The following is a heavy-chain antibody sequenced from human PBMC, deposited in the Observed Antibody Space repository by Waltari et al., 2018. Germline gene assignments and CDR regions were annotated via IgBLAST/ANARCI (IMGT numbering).Heavy chain of an antibody. V-gene: IGHV1-46*01. CDR1: EYTFTSSY. CDR3: ALDTGALWMDV. Sequence: QVQLVQSGAEVKKPGASVKISCKTSEYTFTSSYIHWVRQAPGQGLEWMGIRNPIGGSTIYAQKFQGRVTMTRDTSTSTVYMELSSLRSDDTAVYYCALDTGALWMDVWGQGTTVTVSS. CDR2: RNPIGGST. D-gene: IGHD2-21*01. J-gene: IGHJ6*02.